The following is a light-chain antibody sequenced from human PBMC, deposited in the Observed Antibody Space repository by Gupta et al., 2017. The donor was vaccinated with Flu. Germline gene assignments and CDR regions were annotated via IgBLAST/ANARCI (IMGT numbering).Light chain of an antibody. J-gene: IGLJ2*01. CDR2: GVT. Sequence: NNDVGNYDYVAWYQQHPGKAPKLMIYGVTKRPSGVPDRFSGSKSGNTASLAISGLQAEDEANYYCCSYAGTFTFVFGGGTKLTVL. CDR3: CSYAGTFTFV. CDR1: NNDVGNYDY. V-gene: IGLV2-11*03.